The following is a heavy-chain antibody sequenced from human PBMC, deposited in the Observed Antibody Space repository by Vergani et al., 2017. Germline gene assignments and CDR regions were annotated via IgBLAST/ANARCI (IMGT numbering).Heavy chain of an antibody. CDR2: IYPADSDT. J-gene: IGHJ4*02. Sequence: EVELVQSGPEMRKPGESLKISCKGSEYSFGNYWIGWVRQMPGKGLEWMGIIYPADSDTRYSPSFQGQVTISADKSIRTAFLQWASLKASDTALYYCARHTSYTDSWGQGTLVTVSS. V-gene: IGHV5-51*01. CDR3: ARHTSYTDS. CDR1: EYSFGNYW. D-gene: IGHD3-16*01.